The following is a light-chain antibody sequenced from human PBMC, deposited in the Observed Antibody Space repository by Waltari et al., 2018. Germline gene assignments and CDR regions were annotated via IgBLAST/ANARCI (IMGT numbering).Light chain of an antibody. CDR1: QSVSKY. Sequence: EIALTQSPGTLSLSPGERATVSCRASQSVSKYLAWYRLKPGQAPRLLICDASKRATGIPDRFSGSGSGTDFSLTINRLEPEDFAVYYCQHYVRLPVTFGQGTKVEIK. CDR3: QHYVRLPVT. V-gene: IGKV3-20*01. J-gene: IGKJ1*01. CDR2: DAS.